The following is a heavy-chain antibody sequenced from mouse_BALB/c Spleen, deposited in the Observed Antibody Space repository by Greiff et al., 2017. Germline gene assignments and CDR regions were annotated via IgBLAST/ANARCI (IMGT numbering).Heavy chain of an antibody. CDR3: ASGGYDRFAY. CDR2: IYPGSGNT. CDR1: GYTFTDYY. D-gene: IGHD2-2*01. Sequence: QVQLQQSGAELARPGASVKLSCKASGYTFTDYYINWVKQRTGQGLEWIGAIYPGSGNTYYNEKFKGKATLTADKSSSTADMQLSSLTSEDSAVYFCASGGYDRFAYWGQGTLVTVSA. V-gene: IGHV1-77*01. J-gene: IGHJ3*01.